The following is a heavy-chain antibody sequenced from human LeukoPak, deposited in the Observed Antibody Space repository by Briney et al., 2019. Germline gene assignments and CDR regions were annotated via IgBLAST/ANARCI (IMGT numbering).Heavy chain of an antibody. D-gene: IGHD5-18*01. CDR2: IYYSGST. CDR3: ARDTAMPGGHFDY. J-gene: IGHJ4*02. V-gene: IGHV4-59*01. Sequence: SETLSLTCTVSGGSLSSYYWSWIRQPPGKGLEWIGYIYYSGSTNYNPSLKSRVTISVDTSKNQFSLKLSSVTAADTAVYYCARDTAMPGGHFDYWGQGTLVTVSS. CDR1: GGSLSSYY.